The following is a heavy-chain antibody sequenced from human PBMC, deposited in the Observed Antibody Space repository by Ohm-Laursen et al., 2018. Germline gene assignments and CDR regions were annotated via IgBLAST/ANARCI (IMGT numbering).Heavy chain of an antibody. CDR1: GGSIRSYY. CDR3: ARDYDPSTRAGGFDY. Sequence: SQTLSLTCTVSGGSIRSYYWSWIRQPPGKGLEWIGYIYYSGSTNYNPSLKSRVTISVDTSKSQFSLKLSSVTAADTAVYYCARDYDPSTRAGGFDYWGQGTLVTVSS. CDR2: IYYSGST. D-gene: IGHD5-12*01. J-gene: IGHJ4*02. V-gene: IGHV4-59*01.